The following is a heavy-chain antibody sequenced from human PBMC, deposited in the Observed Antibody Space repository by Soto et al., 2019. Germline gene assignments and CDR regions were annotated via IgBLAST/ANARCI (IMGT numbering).Heavy chain of an antibody. CDR3: ARYAGYSDGFTYYYYGMDV. Sequence: QVQLVQSGAEVKKPGSSVKVSCKASGGTFSSYAISWVRQAPGQGLEWMGGIIPIFGTANYAQKFQGRVTIPADESTSTDYMELSSLRSEDTAVYYCARYAGYSDGFTYYYYGMDVWGQGTTVTVSS. CDR1: GGTFSSYA. V-gene: IGHV1-69*01. CDR2: IIPIFGTA. J-gene: IGHJ6*02. D-gene: IGHD5-18*01.